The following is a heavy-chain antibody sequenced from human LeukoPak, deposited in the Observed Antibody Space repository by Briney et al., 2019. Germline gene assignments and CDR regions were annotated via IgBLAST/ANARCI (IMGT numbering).Heavy chain of an antibody. Sequence: ASVTVSCKAPGYTFTSYDINWVRQAPGQGLEWMGWMNPNNGNTGYAQKFQGRVTFTRDTSVSTAYMELSSLRSEDTAVYYCARVITIFGVVIHNWFDPWGQGTLVTVSS. CDR1: GYTFTSYD. CDR2: MNPNNGNT. CDR3: ARVITIFGVVIHNWFDP. D-gene: IGHD3-3*01. V-gene: IGHV1-8*01. J-gene: IGHJ5*02.